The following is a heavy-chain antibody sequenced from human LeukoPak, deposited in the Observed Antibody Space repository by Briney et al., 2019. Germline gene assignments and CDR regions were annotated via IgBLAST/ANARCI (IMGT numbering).Heavy chain of an antibody. CDR1: GGSISSDY. CDR2: MYYTGST. V-gene: IGHV4-59*01. CDR3: ARVSVVYGMDV. J-gene: IGHJ6*02. Sequence: KPSETPSLTCSVSGGSISSDYWAWIRQPPGKGLDWIGYMYYTGSTNYNPSLKSRVTISLATSKNQFSLKLSSVTAADTAVYYCARVSVVYGMDVWGRGTTVTVSS.